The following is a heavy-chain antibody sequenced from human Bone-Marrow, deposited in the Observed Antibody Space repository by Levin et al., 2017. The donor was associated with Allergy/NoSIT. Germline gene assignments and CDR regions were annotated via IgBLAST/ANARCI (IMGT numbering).Heavy chain of an antibody. J-gene: IGHJ6*02. Sequence: GESLKISCKASGYTFTSYAMNWVRQAPGQGLEWMGWINTNTGNPTYAQGFTGRFVFSLDTSVSTAYLQISSLKAEDTAVYYCARDSVIWRGIKPERVGIFDYDYYGMDVWGQGTTVTVSS. CDR1: GYTFTSYA. D-gene: IGHD2/OR15-2a*01. V-gene: IGHV7-4-1*02. CDR3: ARDSVIWRGIKPERVGIFDYDYYGMDV. CDR2: INTNTGNP.